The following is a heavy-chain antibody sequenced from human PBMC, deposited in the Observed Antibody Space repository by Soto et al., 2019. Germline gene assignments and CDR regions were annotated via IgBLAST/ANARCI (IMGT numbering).Heavy chain of an antibody. CDR1: GYTFTSYD. CDR2: MNPNSGNT. CDR3: ARAGYSYGTGAFEI. D-gene: IGHD5-18*01. J-gene: IGHJ3*02. V-gene: IGHV1-8*01. Sequence: ASVKVSCKASGYTFTSYDINWVRQATGQGLEWMGWMNPNSGNTGYAQKFQGRVTMTRNTSISTAYMELSSLRSEDTAVYYCARAGYSYGTGAFEIWGQGTTVTVSS.